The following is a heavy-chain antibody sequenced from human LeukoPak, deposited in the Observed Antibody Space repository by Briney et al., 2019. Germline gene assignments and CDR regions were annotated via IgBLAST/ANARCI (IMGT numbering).Heavy chain of an antibody. J-gene: IGHJ4*02. CDR3: TAGTGRSDFDY. CDR1: GITFSNAW. CDR2: IKRKGDDGTI. Sequence: GGSLRLSCAASGITFSNAWMSWVRQAPGRGLEWVGRIKRKGDDGTIDYAAPVEGRLSISRDDSKNTLYLQMNSLKSEDTAVYYCTAGTGRSDFDYWGQGTLVTVSS. V-gene: IGHV3-15*01. D-gene: IGHD3/OR15-3a*01.